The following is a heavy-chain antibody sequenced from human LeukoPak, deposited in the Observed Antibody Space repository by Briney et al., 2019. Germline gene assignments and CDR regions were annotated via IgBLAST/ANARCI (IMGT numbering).Heavy chain of an antibody. V-gene: IGHV3-74*01. J-gene: IGHJ4*02. CDR2: INSDGRRT. D-gene: IGHD2-15*01. Sequence: GGSLRLSWAAAGFTLSRYWMGWGRHAPGRGVGWVSRINSDGRRTNYAASVKGRFPISRDNPTHTLYLQMNRLRAEDTAVYYCAKETGGSHIVVVVAANYYFDYWGQGTLVTVSS. CDR1: GFTLSRYW. CDR3: AKETGGSHIVVVVAANYYFDY.